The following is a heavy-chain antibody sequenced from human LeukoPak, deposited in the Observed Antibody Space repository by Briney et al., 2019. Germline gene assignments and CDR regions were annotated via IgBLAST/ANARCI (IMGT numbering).Heavy chain of an antibody. CDR1: GYTLTSYD. CDR2: MNPNSGNT. V-gene: IGHV1-8*03. D-gene: IGHD1-20*01. J-gene: IGHJ4*02. Sequence: ASVKVSCKASGYTLTSYDINWVRQATGQGLEWMGWMNPNSGNTGYAQKFQGRVTITRNTSISTAYMELSSLRSEDTAVYYCARTYNWNYFDYWGQGTLVTVSS. CDR3: ARTYNWNYFDY.